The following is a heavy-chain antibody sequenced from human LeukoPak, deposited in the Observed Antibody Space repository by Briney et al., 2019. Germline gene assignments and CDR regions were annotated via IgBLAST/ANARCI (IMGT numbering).Heavy chain of an antibody. V-gene: IGHV1-46*01. J-gene: IGHJ5*02. CDR2: INPTGGTT. D-gene: IGHD6-13*01. Sequence: ASVEVSCKASGYTFANFYIHWVRQAPGHGLEWMGMINPTGGTTTYAQKFQDRVTMTRDLSTTTVYMDLSSLRSDDTAVYYCARGLGWQQLVRKSDWTDPWGQGTLVTVSS. CDR1: GYTFANFY. CDR3: ARGLGWQQLVRKSDWTDP.